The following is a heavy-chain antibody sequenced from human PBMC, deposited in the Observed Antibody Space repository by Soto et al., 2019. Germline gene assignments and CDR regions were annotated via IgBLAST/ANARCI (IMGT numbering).Heavy chain of an antibody. D-gene: IGHD6-19*01. CDR2: IFVSSTTI. Sequence: EVQLVESGGGLVQPGGSLRLSCVASGFTFSSYSMVWVRQAPGKGLEWISYIFVSSTTIYYADSVKGRFTVSRDNAQYSLFLVMNSLRVEDTAVYYGAGDRGWAFDYWGRGTLVTVSS. J-gene: IGHJ4*02. CDR3: AGDRGWAFDY. V-gene: IGHV3-48*04. CDR1: GFTFSSYS.